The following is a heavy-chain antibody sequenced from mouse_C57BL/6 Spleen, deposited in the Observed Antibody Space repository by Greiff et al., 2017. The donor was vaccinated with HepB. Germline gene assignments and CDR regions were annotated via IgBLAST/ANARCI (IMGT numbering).Heavy chain of an antibody. CDR2: IYPGSGNT. V-gene: IGHV1-76*01. Sequence: VHLVESGAELVRPGASVKLSCKASGYTFTDYYINWVKQRPGQGLEWIARIYPGSGNTYYNEKFKGKATLTAEKSSSTAYMQLSSLTSEDSAVYFCARDYYGSSYGWYFDVWGTGTTVTVSS. D-gene: IGHD1-1*01. CDR3: ARDYYGSSYGWYFDV. CDR1: GYTFTDYY. J-gene: IGHJ1*03.